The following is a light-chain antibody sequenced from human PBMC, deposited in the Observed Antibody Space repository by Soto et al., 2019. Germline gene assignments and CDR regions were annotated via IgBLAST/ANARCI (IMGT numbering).Light chain of an antibody. Sequence: EIVLTQSPATLSLSPGERATLSCRASQSVRNYLAWYQQKPGQAPRLLIYDASNRATGIPARFSGSGSGTAFYLSISTIGTEDFAVYYCQRDINRLSCGGGINVEIK. CDR2: DAS. CDR1: QSVRNY. V-gene: IGKV3-11*01. J-gene: IGKJ4*01. CDR3: QRDINRLS.